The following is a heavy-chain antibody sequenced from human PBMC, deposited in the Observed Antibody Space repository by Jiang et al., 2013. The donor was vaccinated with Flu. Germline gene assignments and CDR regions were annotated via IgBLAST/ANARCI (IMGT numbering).Heavy chain of an antibody. V-gene: IGHV3-23*01. J-gene: IGHJ4*02. CDR1: RFTFSNYA. CDR2: ISRTGGT. Sequence: EVQLLESGGGLVQPGGSLRLSCAASRFTFSNYAMSWVRQAPGKGLEWVSTISRTGGTYYADSVKGRFTISRDDSKSTLFLQMSSLRAEDTAVFYXAWGSNNARWGQGTLITVSS. CDR3: AWGSNNAR. D-gene: IGHD7-27*01.